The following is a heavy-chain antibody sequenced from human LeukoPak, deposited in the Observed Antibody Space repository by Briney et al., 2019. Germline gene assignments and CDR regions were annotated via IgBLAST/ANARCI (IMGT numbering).Heavy chain of an antibody. CDR1: GFTFSSYE. D-gene: IGHD6-13*01. CDR3: ARVTHSSSWCDPFQGRVDP. V-gene: IGHV3-48*03. J-gene: IGHJ5*02. Sequence: GGSLRLSCAASGFTFSSYEMNWVRQAPGKGLEWVSYISSSGSTIYYADSVKGRFTISRDNAKNSLYLQMNSLRAEDTAVYYCARVTHSSSWCDPFQGRVDPWGQGTLVTVSS. CDR2: ISSSGSTI.